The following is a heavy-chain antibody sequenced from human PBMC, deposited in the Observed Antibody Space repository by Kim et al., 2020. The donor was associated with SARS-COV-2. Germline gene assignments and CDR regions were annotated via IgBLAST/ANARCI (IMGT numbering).Heavy chain of an antibody. J-gene: IGHJ6*02. V-gene: IGHV3-43D*03. CDR2: ISWDGGST. D-gene: IGHD1-26*01. CDR3: AKXXXXXXAPGGYYYYYGXXX. Sequence: GGSLRLSCAASGFSFDDYAMHWVRQAPGKGLEWVSLISWDGGSTYYADSVKGRFXSSXNNSKNSLYLQMNXXRAEDTALYYCAKXXXXXXAPGGYYYYYGXXXWGQXXXVTVSS. CDR1: GFSFDDYA.